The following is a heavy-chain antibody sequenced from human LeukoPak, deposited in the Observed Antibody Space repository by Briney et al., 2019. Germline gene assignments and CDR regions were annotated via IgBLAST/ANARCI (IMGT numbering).Heavy chain of an antibody. CDR1: EFTFSSYS. CDR3: AKGRVAVADTHFDY. CDR2: ISASGGTT. D-gene: IGHD6-19*01. J-gene: IGHJ4*02. Sequence: GGSLRLSCAASEFTFSSYSMNWVRQAPGKGLEWVSAISASGGTTYYADSVKGRFTISRDSSKNTLFLQMNSLRAEDTAVYYCAKGRVAVADTHFDYWGQGTLVTVSS. V-gene: IGHV3-23*01.